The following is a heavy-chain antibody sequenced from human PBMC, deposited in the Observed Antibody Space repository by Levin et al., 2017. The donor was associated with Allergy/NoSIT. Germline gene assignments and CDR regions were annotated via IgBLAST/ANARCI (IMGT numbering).Heavy chain of an antibody. V-gene: IGHV3-30*18. CDR2: ISYDGSNK. CDR1: GFTFSSYG. J-gene: IGHJ4*02. CDR3: AKALRGFDY. D-gene: IGHD3-10*01. Sequence: SCAASGFTFSSYGMHWVRQAPGKGLEWVAVISYDGSNKYYADSVKGRFTIARDNSKNTLYLQMNSLRAEDTAVYYCAKALRGFDYWGQGTLVTVSS.